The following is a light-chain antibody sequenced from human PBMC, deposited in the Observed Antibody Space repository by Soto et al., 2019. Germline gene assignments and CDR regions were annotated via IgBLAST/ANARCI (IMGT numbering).Light chain of an antibody. J-gene: IGKJ4*01. CDR1: QDISNY. CDR3: QQYDNLPLT. Sequence: DIQMTQSPSSLSASVGDRVTITCQASQDISNYLNWCQQKPGKAPKLLINDASSLETGVPSRFSGSGSGADFIFTISSLQPEDVATFHCQQYDNLPLTFGGGTKV. V-gene: IGKV1-33*01. CDR2: DAS.